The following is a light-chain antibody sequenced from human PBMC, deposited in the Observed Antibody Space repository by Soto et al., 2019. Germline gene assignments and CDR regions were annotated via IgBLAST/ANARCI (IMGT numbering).Light chain of an antibody. Sequence: DIQMTQSPSTLSASVGDRVTITCRASQSISSWLAWYQQKPGKAPKLLIYKASSLESGVPSRFSGSGSGTEFTLTISSLQPDDFVTYYCQQYNSYPWTFGQGNKVEIK. CDR3: QQYNSYPWT. J-gene: IGKJ1*01. CDR1: QSISSW. V-gene: IGKV1-5*03. CDR2: KAS.